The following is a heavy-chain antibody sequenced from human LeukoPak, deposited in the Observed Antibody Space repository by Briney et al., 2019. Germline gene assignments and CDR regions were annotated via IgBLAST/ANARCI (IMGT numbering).Heavy chain of an antibody. CDR3: ARVPPPGGTNYYYYYYMDV. CDR1: GGTFSSYA. Sequence: GASVKVSCKASGGTFSSYAISWVRQAPGQGLEWMGGIIPIFGTADYAQKFQGRVTITTDESTSTAYMELSSLRSEDTAVYYCARVPPPGGTNYYYYYYMDVWGKGTTVTVSS. CDR2: IIPIFGTA. V-gene: IGHV1-69*05. J-gene: IGHJ6*03.